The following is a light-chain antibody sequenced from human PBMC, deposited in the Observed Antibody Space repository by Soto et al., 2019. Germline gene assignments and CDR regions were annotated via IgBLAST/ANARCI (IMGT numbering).Light chain of an antibody. V-gene: IGLV2-14*01. CDR3: SSYTGNITPYV. Sequence: QSALTQPASVSGSPGQSITISCTGTSSDVGGYNSVYWYQQHPDKAPQLMIYEVSNRPSGVSDRFSGSKSGNTASLTISGLQPEDEADYYCSSYTGNITPYVFGTGTKLTVL. CDR1: SSDVGGYNS. J-gene: IGLJ1*01. CDR2: EVS.